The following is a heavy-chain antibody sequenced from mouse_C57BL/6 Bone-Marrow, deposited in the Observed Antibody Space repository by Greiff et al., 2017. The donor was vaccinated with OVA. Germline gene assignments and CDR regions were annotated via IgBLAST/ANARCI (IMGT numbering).Heavy chain of an antibody. D-gene: IGHD2-3*01. CDR1: GYTFTSYW. J-gene: IGHJ4*01. V-gene: IGHV1-64*01. CDR3: AREGYYLYYAMDY. CDR2: IHPNSGST. Sequence: QVQLQQPGAELVKPGASVKLSCKASGYTFTSYWMHWVKQRPGQGLEWIGMIHPNSGSTNYNEKFKSKATLTVDTSSSTAYMQLSSLTSEDSAVYYCAREGYYLYYAMDYWGQGTSVTVSS.